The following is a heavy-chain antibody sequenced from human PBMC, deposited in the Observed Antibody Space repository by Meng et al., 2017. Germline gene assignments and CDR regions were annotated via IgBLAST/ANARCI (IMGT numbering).Heavy chain of an antibody. J-gene: IGHJ4*02. D-gene: IGHD1-1*01. CDR3: VTSGTGHPYYFDY. Sequence: SLKISCAASGFTFDDYAMHWVRQAPGKGLEWVSGISWNSGSIGYADSVKGRFTISRDNAENSLYLQMSSLRAEDTAVYYCVTSGTGHPYYFDYWGQGTLVTVSS. CDR1: GFTFDDYA. CDR2: ISWNSGSI. V-gene: IGHV3-9*01.